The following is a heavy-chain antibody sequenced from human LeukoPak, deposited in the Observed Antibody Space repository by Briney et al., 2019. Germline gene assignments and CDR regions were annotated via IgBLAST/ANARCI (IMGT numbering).Heavy chain of an antibody. Sequence: SVKVSCKASGGTFISYAISWVRQAPGQGLEWMGRIIPIFGTANYAQKFQGRVTITTDESTSTAYMELSSLRSEDTAVYYCARDTVLYGDDAFDIWGQGTMVTVSS. D-gene: IGHD4-17*01. J-gene: IGHJ3*02. CDR2: IIPIFGTA. CDR3: ARDTVLYGDDAFDI. V-gene: IGHV1-69*05. CDR1: GGTFISYA.